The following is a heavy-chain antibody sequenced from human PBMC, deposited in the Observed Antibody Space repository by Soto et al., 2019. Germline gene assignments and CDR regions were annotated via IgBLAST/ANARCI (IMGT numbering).Heavy chain of an antibody. CDR1: GFTFSSYA. J-gene: IGHJ5*02. CDR2: ISGSGGST. CDR3: AKDENDFWSGYYRGGNNWFDP. Sequence: GGSLRLSCAASGFTFSSYAMSWVHQAPGKGLEWVSAISGSGGSTYYADSVKGRFTISRDNSKNTLYLQMNSLRAEDTAVYYCAKDENDFWSGYYRGGNNWFDPWGQGTLVTVSS. D-gene: IGHD3-3*01. V-gene: IGHV3-23*01.